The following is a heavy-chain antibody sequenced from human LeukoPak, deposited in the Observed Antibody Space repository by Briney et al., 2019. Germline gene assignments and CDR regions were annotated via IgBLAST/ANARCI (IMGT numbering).Heavy chain of an antibody. CDR2: VSYDGGTK. CDR1: GFTFSHYA. V-gene: IGHV3-30-3*01. Sequence: GGSLRLSCAASGFTFSHYAMHWVRQAPGRGLEWVAVVSYDGGTKYYADSVKGRFTISRDNSINTLFVEMNSLRAEDTAFYYCARCRFISRMGPFDYWGQGILVTVSS. D-gene: IGHD2-2*01. J-gene: IGHJ4*02. CDR3: ARCRFISRMGPFDY.